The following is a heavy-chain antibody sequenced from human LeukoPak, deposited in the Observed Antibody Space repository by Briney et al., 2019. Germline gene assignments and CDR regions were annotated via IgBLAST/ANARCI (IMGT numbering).Heavy chain of an antibody. J-gene: IGHJ3*02. CDR2: INPNSGGT. V-gene: IGHV1-2*02. Sequence: ASVKVSCKASGYTFTGYYMHWVRQAPGQGLEWMGWINPNSGGTNYAQKFQGRVTMTRDTSISTAYMELSRLRSDDTAVYYCARGRYDFWSGADGVAFDIWGQGTMVTVSS. CDR1: GYTFTGYY. CDR3: ARGRYDFWSGADGVAFDI. D-gene: IGHD3-3*01.